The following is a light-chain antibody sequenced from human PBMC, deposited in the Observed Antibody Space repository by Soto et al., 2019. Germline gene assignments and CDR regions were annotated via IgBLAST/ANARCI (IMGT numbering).Light chain of an antibody. J-gene: IGKJ1*01. CDR3: QQRNNWPLT. V-gene: IGKV3-11*01. Sequence: ETVLTQSPATLSLSPGERATLSCRASQSISRDLAWYQQKPGQPPRLLICDVSNRASGVPARFSGSGSGTDFTLTISSLEPEDFAVYYCQQRNNWPLTFGQGTKVEIK. CDR1: QSISRD. CDR2: DVS.